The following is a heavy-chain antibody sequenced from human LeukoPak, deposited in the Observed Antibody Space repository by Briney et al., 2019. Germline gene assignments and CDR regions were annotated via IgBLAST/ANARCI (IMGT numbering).Heavy chain of an antibody. D-gene: IGHD3-22*01. J-gene: IGHJ4*02. CDR2: ISSSSSTI. Sequence: GGSLRLSCAASGFTFSSYSMNWVRQAPGKGLEWVSYISSSSSTIYYADSVKGRFTISRDNAKNSLYLQMNSLRAEDTAVYYCARGGASNYYDSSGKPGDYWGQGTLVTVSS. CDR1: GFTFSSYS. CDR3: ARGGASNYYDSSGKPGDY. V-gene: IGHV3-48*04.